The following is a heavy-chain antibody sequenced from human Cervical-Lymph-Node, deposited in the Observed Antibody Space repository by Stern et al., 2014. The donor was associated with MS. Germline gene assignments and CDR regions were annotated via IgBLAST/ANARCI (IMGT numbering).Heavy chain of an antibody. CDR3: ARVSISGYDYFDP. CDR1: GDSISSDNW. J-gene: IGHJ5*02. Sequence: QVQLQESGPGLVKPSGTLSLSCVVSGDSISSDNWWSWVRQSPGKGLEWIGEIHHSETTNYNPSLKSRLTFSIDKSKNNFSLRLSSVTAADTAVYYCARVSISGYDYFDPWGQGTLVTVSS. CDR2: IHHSETT. V-gene: IGHV4-4*02. D-gene: IGHD5-12*01.